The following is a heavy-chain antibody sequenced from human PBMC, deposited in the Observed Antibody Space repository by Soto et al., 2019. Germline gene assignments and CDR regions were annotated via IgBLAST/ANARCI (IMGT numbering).Heavy chain of an antibody. CDR2: ISDDGSNK. CDR1: GFTFSNYG. Sequence: PGGSLRLSCAASGFTFSNYGMHWVRQAPGKGLEWVAFISDDGSNKYYADSMKGRFTMSRDNSKSTLYLQMSSLRVEDTAVYYCTERRNVLRFLEWSSGLEVWGQGTTVTVSS. CDR3: TERRNVLRFLEWSSGLEV. V-gene: IGHV3-30*18. D-gene: IGHD3-3*01. J-gene: IGHJ6*02.